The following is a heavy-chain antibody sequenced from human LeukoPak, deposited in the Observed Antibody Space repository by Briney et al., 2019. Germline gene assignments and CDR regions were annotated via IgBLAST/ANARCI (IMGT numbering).Heavy chain of an antibody. J-gene: IGHJ4*02. V-gene: IGHV3-48*03. CDR2: IGFSVSTI. CDR3: ARDGGRLGDFYFDG. Sequence: GGSQRLSCAASGYSFSDYEMNWVRQAPGKGLEWLSYIGFSVSTIHYADSVKGRFTIYRDNAEKTLYLQMNSLRAEDTAVYCCARDGGRLGDFYFDGWGQGCPVTASS. D-gene: IGHD3-3*01. CDR1: GYSFSDYE.